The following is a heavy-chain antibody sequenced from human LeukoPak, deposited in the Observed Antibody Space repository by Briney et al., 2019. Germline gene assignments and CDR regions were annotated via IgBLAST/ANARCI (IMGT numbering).Heavy chain of an antibody. CDR3: AGDEACPFRNYFKDG. V-gene: IGHV4-61*01. Sequence: PSETLSLTCTVSGGSVSSGSYYWSWIRQPPGKGLEWIGYIYYSGSTNYNPSLKSRVTISVDTSKNQFSLKLSSVTAADTAVYYRAGDEACPFRNYFKDGWGKGTTVTVSS. CDR2: IYYSGST. CDR1: GGSVSSGSYY. J-gene: IGHJ6*03.